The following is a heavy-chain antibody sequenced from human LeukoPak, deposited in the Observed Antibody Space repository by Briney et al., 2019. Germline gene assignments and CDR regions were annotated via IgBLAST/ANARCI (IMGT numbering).Heavy chain of an antibody. CDR1: GFTFSVYG. CDR3: AKGRCSGGSCYGRGFDY. D-gene: IGHD2-15*01. Sequence: GRSLRLSCAASGFTFSVYGMHWVRQAPGKGREWVAVISHVGTKKYYADSVKGRFTTSRDNAKNTLYLQMNSLRAEDTAVYYCAKGRCSGGSCYGRGFDYWGQGTLVTVSS. CDR2: ISHVGTKK. J-gene: IGHJ4*02. V-gene: IGHV3-30*18.